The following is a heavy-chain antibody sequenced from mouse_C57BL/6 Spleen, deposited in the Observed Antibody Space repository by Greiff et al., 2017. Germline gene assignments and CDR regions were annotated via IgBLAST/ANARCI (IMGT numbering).Heavy chain of an antibody. CDR1: GYTFTSYT. D-gene: IGHD1-1*01. CDR2: INPSSGYT. CDR3: ARSGYGSSYWYFDV. J-gene: IGHJ1*03. Sequence: QLRLKESGAELARPGASVKMSCKASGYTFTSYTMHWVKQRPGQGLEWIGYINPSSGYTKYNQKFKDKATLTADKSSSTAYMQLSSLTSEDSAVYYCARSGYGSSYWYFDVWGTGTTVTVSS. V-gene: IGHV1-4*01.